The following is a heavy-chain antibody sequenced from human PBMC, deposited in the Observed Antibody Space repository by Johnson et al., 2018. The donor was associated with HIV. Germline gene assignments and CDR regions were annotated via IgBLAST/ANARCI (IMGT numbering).Heavy chain of an antibody. V-gene: IGHV3-NL1*01. CDR2: INWNGGST. Sequence: QVQLVESGGGLVQPGGSLKLSCAASGFTFSSYDMHWVRQATGKGLEWVSGINWNGGSTGYADSVKGRFTISRDNSKNTLYLQMNSLRAEDTAVYYCASSRRGQQLVPLAVDIWGQGTMVTVSS. J-gene: IGHJ3*02. CDR3: ASSRRGQQLVPLAVDI. D-gene: IGHD6-13*01. CDR1: GFTFSSYD.